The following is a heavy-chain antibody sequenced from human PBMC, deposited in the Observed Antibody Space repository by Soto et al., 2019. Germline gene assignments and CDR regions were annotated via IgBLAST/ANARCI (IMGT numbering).Heavy chain of an antibody. CDR2: INPNSGGT. J-gene: IGHJ3*02. V-gene: IGHV1-2*04. Sequence: GASVKVSCKASGYTFTGYYMHWVRQAPGQGLEWMGWINPNSGGTNYAQKFQGWVTMTRDTSISTAYMELSRLRSDDTAVYYCARGPIVVVPAEISEADAFDIWGQGTMVTVSS. CDR3: ARGPIVVVPAEISEADAFDI. CDR1: GYTFTGYY. D-gene: IGHD2-2*01.